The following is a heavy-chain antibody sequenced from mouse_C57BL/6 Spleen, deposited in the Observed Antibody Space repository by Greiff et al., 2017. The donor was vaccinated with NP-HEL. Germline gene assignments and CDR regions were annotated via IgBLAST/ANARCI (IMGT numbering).Heavy chain of an antibody. J-gene: IGHJ2*01. CDR1: GYSITSGYY. D-gene: IGHD2-14*01. CDR3: ARGYPWGYFDY. Sequence: ESGPGLVKPSQSLSLTCSVTGYSITSGYYWNWIRQFPGNKLEWMGYISYDGSNNYNPSLKNRISITRDTSKNQFVLKLNSVTTEDTATYYCARGYPWGYFDYWGQGTTLTVSS. CDR2: ISYDGSN. V-gene: IGHV3-6*01.